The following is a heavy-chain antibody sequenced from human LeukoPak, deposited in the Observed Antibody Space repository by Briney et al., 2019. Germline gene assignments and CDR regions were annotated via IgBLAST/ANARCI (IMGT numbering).Heavy chain of an antibody. CDR2: ISWNSGSI. V-gene: IGHV3-9*01. D-gene: IGHD3-16*01. CDR1: GFTFDDYA. CDR3: ARDSRLGIFGGDY. J-gene: IGHJ4*02. Sequence: PGRSLRLSCAASGFTFDDYAMHWVRQAPGKGLEWVSGISWNSGSIGYADSVKGRFTISRDNAKNSLYLQMNSLRAEDTALYYCARDSRLGIFGGDYWGQGTLVTVSS.